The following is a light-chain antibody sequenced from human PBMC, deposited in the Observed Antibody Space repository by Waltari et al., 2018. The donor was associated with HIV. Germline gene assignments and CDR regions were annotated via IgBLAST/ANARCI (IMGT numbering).Light chain of an antibody. J-gene: IGLJ1*01. Sequence: QSVLTQPPSVSAAPGQKVAISCSGGNSNLGNNYVSWYQQVPGTAPRLLIYDNEKRPPGIPDRFSASKAGVSATLGITGLQIVDEADYYCGTWDSSLNLYVFGPGTTVAVL. CDR3: GTWDSSLNLYV. CDR2: DNE. V-gene: IGLV1-51*01. CDR1: NSNLGNNY.